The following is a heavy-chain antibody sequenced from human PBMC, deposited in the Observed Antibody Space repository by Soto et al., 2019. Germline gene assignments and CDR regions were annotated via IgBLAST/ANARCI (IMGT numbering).Heavy chain of an antibody. J-gene: IGHJ4*02. CDR1: GGSISSSSYY. V-gene: IGHV4-39*01. CDR2: IYYSGST. D-gene: IGHD2-15*01. Sequence: QLQLQESGPGLVKPSETLSLTCTVSGGSISSSSYYWGWIRQPPGKGLEWIGSIYYSGSTYYNPALDSRVTISVDTSKNQCALKLSSGTAADTAVYYCATVGYCSGGSGYYFDYWGQGTLVTVSS. CDR3: ATVGYCSGGSGYYFDY.